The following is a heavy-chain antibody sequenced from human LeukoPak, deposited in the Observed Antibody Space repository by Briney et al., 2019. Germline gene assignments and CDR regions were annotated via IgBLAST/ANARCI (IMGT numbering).Heavy chain of an antibody. CDR3: ARHDWFDP. Sequence: GGSLRLSCAASGFTFNSYYMNWVRQAPGKGLEWVSSIHSSDSYINYADSVRGRFTISRDNAKSSLYLQMNSLRAEDTAVYYCARHDWFDPWGRGTLVTVSS. J-gene: IGHJ5*02. V-gene: IGHV3-21*01. CDR2: IHSSDSYI. CDR1: GFTFNSYY.